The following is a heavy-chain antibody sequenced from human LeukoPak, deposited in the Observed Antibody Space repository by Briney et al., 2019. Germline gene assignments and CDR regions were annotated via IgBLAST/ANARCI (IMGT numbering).Heavy chain of an antibody. CDR2: IYTGGGR. CDR1: GFTSSRYY. CDR3: ARGIDY. V-gene: IGHV3-53*01. J-gene: IGHJ4*02. Sequence: GGSLRLSCAASGFTSSRYYMNWVRQAPGKELEGVAVIYTGGGRYYSDCVRGGWTISRDNSKNKVFLQMNSLRVEDTAVYYCARGIDYWGRGTLVTVSS.